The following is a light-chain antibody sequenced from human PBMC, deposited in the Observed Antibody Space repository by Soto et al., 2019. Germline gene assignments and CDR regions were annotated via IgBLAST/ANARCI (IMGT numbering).Light chain of an antibody. CDR1: QSVNSVY. J-gene: IGKJ1*01. V-gene: IGKV3-20*01. CDR2: GAS. CDR3: QQYDSSPRT. Sequence: EIVLTQSPGTLSLSPGERATLSCRASQSVNSVYLAWYQQKPGQAPRLLIYGASSRATGIPDRFSGSGSVTDFTLTISRLEPEDFAVYFCQQYDSSPRTFGQGTKVEIK.